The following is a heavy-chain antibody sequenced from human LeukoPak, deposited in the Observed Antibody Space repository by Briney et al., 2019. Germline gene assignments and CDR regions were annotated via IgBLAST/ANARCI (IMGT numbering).Heavy chain of an antibody. Sequence: SETLSLTCTVSGYSISSGYYWGWIRPPPGKGLEWIGSIYHSGSTYYNPSLKSRVTISVDTSKNQFSLKLSSVTAADTAVYYCARVTGYMIEDYFDYWGQGTLVTVSA. CDR3: ARVTGYMIEDYFDY. V-gene: IGHV4-38-2*02. CDR2: IYHSGST. CDR1: GYSISSGYY. D-gene: IGHD3-22*01. J-gene: IGHJ4*02.